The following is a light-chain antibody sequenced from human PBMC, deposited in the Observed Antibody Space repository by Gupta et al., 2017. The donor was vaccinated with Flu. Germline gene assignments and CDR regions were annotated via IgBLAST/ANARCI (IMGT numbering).Light chain of an antibody. CDR2: DAS. J-gene: IGKJ4*01. V-gene: IGKV3-11*01. Sequence: VLPQSPATLSLSPGERATLSCRASQSVGSSVAWYQQRPGQAPRLLIYDASNRATGVPARFSGSGSGTDYILTISSLEPEDFAVYYCQQRSNWPLTFGGGTKVEIK. CDR1: QSVGSS. CDR3: QQRSNWPLT.